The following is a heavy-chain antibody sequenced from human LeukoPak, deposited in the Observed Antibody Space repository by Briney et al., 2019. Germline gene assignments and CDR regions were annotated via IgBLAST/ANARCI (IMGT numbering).Heavy chain of an antibody. CDR2: VSSSRGST. V-gene: IGHV3-64*01. D-gene: IGHD6-6*01. Sequence: GGPLRLSCAASGFTFSSYAMRWVRQAPGKGLEYVSAVSSSRGSTYYANSVKGRFTISRDNSKNTLYLQMGSLRAEDMAVYYCSRDLFTSSSYFYYMDVWGKGTTVTVSS. J-gene: IGHJ6*03. CDR3: SRDLFTSSSYFYYMDV. CDR1: GFTFSSYA.